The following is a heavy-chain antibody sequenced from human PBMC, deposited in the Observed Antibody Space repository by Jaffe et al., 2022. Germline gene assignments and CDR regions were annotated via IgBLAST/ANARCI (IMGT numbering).Heavy chain of an antibody. CDR3: AARRRGYSGYDFEGYFDY. D-gene: IGHD5-12*01. Sequence: QVQLVQSGAEVKKPGSSVKVSCKASGGTFSSYAISWVRQAPGQGLEWMGGIIPIFGTANYAQKFQGRVTITADESTSTAYMELSSLRSEDTAVYYCAARRRGYSGYDFEGYFDYWGQGTLVTVSS. CDR2: IIPIFGTA. V-gene: IGHV1-69*01. J-gene: IGHJ4*02. CDR1: GGTFSSYA.